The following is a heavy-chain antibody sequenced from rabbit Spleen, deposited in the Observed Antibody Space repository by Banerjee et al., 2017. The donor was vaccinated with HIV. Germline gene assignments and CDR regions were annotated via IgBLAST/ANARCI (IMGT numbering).Heavy chain of an antibody. J-gene: IGHJ4*01. CDR2: IDPVFDIT. Sequence: QLVESGGGLGQPGGSLKHSCTASGFTLSSYYINWVRQTPGKGLEWIGYIDPVFDITYYANWVNGRFSISRDNAQNTVFLQMTSLTAADTATYFCARDGAGGSYFALWGPGTLVTVS. V-gene: IGHV1S7*01. CDR3: ARDGAGGSYFAL. CDR1: GFTLSSYY. D-gene: IGHD8-1*01.